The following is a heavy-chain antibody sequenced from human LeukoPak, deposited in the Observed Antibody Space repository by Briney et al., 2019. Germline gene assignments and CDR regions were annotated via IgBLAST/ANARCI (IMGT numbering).Heavy chain of an antibody. CDR1: GFTFSSYT. V-gene: IGHV3-30-3*01. Sequence: PGGSLRLSCAASGFTFSSYTMHWVRQAPGKGLEWVAVISYDGSNKYYADSVKGRFTISRDNSKNTLDLQMNSLRAEDTAVYCAKDRSGSYGVGGFFDYWGQGTLVTVSS. CDR2: ISYDGSNK. D-gene: IGHD1-26*01. CDR3: AKDRSGSYGVGGFFDY. J-gene: IGHJ4*02.